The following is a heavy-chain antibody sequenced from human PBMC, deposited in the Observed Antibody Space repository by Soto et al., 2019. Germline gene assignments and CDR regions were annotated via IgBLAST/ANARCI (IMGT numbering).Heavy chain of an antibody. V-gene: IGHV3-23*01. CDR1: GFTFSSYA. CDR2: ISGSGGST. J-gene: IGHJ4*02. D-gene: IGHD2-2*01. Sequence: EVQLLESGGGLVQPGGSLRLSCAASGFTFSSYAMSWVRQAPGKGLEWVSAISGSGGSTYYADSVKGRFTISRDNSKNTLYLKMNSLRAEDTAVYYCAKGRKVVPAALYDYWGQGTLVTVSS. CDR3: AKGRKVVPAALYDY.